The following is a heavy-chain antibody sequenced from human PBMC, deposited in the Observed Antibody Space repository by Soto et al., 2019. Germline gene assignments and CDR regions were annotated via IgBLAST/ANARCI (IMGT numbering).Heavy chain of an antibody. D-gene: IGHD6-6*01. Sequence: ASVKVSCKASGYSFTSSYMHWLRQAPGQGPEWMGMINPNDGTTTNAQRFQGRVTMTTDTSTTSVYMELSSPRSEDTAVYYCAKGFVSGQLPNHYYYGVDVWGQGTTVTVSS. CDR3: AKGFVSGQLPNHYYYGVDV. J-gene: IGHJ6*02. V-gene: IGHV1-46*01. CDR1: GYSFTSSY. CDR2: INPNDGTT.